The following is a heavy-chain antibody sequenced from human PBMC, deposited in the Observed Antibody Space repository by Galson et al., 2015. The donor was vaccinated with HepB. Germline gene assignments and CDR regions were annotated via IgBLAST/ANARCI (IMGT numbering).Heavy chain of an antibody. V-gene: IGHV3-23*01. CDR1: GFTFSNYV. Sequence: SLRLSCAASGFTFSNYVMSWVRQAPGKGLEWVSTISGSGGRTYYADSMKGRFTISRDDSKNTLYLQVNSLRVEDTAVYYCARQWELLSYFDYWGQGTLVTVSS. D-gene: IGHD1-26*01. J-gene: IGHJ4*02. CDR3: ARQWELLSYFDY. CDR2: ISGSGGRT.